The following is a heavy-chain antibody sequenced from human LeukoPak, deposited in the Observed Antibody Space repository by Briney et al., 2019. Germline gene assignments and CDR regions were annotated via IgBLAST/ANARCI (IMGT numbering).Heavy chain of an antibody. Sequence: ASVKVSCKASGYTFTGYYMHWVRQAPGQGLEWMGWINPNSGGTNYAQKFQGWVTMTRDTSISTAYMELSRLRSDDTAAYYCARSPVLRYFDWLFYFDYWGQGTLVTVSS. CDR3: ARSPVLRYFDWLFYFDY. V-gene: IGHV1-2*04. D-gene: IGHD3-9*01. CDR2: INPNSGGT. J-gene: IGHJ4*02. CDR1: GYTFTGYY.